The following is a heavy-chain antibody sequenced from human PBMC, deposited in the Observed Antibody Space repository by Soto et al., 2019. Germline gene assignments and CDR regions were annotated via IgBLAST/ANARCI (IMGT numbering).Heavy chain of an antibody. J-gene: IGHJ4*02. V-gene: IGHV3-33*01. CDR2: IWYDGSNK. CDR3: AREGSNYDILTGYSIYDY. D-gene: IGHD3-9*01. CDR1: GFTFRSYG. Sequence: GGSLRLSCAASGFTFRSYGMHWVRQAPGKGLEWVAVIWYDGSNKYYADSVKGRFTISRDNSKNTLYLQMNSLRAEDTAVYYCAREGSNYDILTGYSIYDYWGQGTLVTVSS.